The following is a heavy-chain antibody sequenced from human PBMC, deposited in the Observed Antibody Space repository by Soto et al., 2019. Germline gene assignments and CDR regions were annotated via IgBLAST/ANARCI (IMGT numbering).Heavy chain of an antibody. V-gene: IGHV3-48*03. J-gene: IGHJ4*01. CDR1: GFTFSSYE. CDR3: ARGPRGELSPGGIDQFDH. CDR2: ISSSGGTI. Sequence: ETQLVDSGGGSVQPGGSLRLSCAASGFTFSSYEMNWVRQAPGKGLEWVSYISSSGGTIFYADSVKGRFTSSRDNARNARSLQMNSLRAEDTAVYYCARGPRGELSPGGIDQFDHWGHGTLVTVSS. D-gene: IGHD3-10*01.